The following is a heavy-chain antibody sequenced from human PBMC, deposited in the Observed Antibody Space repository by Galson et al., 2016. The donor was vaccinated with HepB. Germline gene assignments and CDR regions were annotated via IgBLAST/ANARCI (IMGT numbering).Heavy chain of an antibody. V-gene: IGHV3-74*01. CDR1: GFSFSRYW. J-gene: IGHJ6*02. D-gene: IGHD3-9*01. Sequence: SLRLSCAASGFSFSRYWMHWVRQAPGKGLVCVSRINKDGSSTSYADSVKGRFTISRDNSKNTLYLQMESLRPEDTAVYYCARDPNVLRDFDWSRMKYCYYYTMDVWGQGTMVTVAS. CDR2: INKDGSST. CDR3: ARDPNVLRDFDWSRMKYCYYYTMDV.